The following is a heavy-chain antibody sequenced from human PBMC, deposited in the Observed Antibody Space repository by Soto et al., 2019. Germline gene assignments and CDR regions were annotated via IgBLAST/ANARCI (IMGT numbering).Heavy chain of an antibody. Sequence: EVQLVESGGGLVQPGRSLRLSCAASGFTFDDYAMHWVRQAPGKGLEWVSGISWKSGSIGYADSVKGRFTISRDNAKNSLYLQMNSLRAEDTGLDYCAKVLHYYDQFYAFYNLGQGTKVTVS. CDR3: AKVLHYYDQFYAFYN. V-gene: IGHV3-9*01. CDR2: ISWKSGSI. D-gene: IGHD3-22*01. J-gene: IGHJ3*02. CDR1: GFTFDDYA.